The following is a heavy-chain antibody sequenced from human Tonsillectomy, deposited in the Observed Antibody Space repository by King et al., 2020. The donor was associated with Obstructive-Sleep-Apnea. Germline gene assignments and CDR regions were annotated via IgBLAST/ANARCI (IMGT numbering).Heavy chain of an antibody. D-gene: IGHD3-10*01. J-gene: IGHJ4*02. Sequence: KESGPTLVKPTQTLTLTCTFSGFSLSTSGVGVGWIRQPPGKALEWLALIYWNDDKRYSPSLNSRLTITQDTSKNQVVLTMTNMDPVDTATYYSAHKPHYYGSGSFFDYWGQGTLVTVSS. CDR2: IYWNDDK. CDR1: GFSLSTSGVG. V-gene: IGHV2-5*01. CDR3: AHKPHYYGSGSFFDY.